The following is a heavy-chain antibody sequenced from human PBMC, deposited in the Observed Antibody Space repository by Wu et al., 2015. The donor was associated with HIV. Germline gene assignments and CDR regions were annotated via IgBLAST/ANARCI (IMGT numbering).Heavy chain of an antibody. J-gene: IGHJ6*02. CDR1: GGTFSSYA. V-gene: IGHV1-69*15. D-gene: IGHD5-24*01. Sequence: QVQLVQSGAEVKKPGSSVKVSCKASGGTFSSYAISWVRQTPGHGLEWMGRIIPMYVTTNYAQNFQGRFTITADESTSTAYMDLSSLRSDDTAVYYCARDVEMPTIHSYHYAMDSGAKGPRSPSP. CDR2: IIPMYVTT. CDR3: ARDVEMPTIHSYHYAMDS.